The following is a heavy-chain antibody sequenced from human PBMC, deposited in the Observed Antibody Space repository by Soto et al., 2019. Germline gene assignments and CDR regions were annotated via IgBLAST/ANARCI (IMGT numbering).Heavy chain of an antibody. CDR2: INPSGGST. D-gene: IGHD1-26*01. J-gene: IGHJ4*02. Sequence: QVQLVQSGAEVKKPGASVKVSCKASGYTFTSYYMHWVRQAPGQGLEWMGIINPSGGSTSYAQKCQGRVPMTRDTSMSTVDMELSSLRSEDTAVYYCARDTGDESGSYLHWGQGTLVTVSS. CDR1: GYTFTSYY. CDR3: ARDTGDESGSYLH. V-gene: IGHV1-46*03.